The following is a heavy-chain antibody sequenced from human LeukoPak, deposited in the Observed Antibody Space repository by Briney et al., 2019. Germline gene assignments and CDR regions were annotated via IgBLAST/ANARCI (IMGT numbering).Heavy chain of an antibody. J-gene: IGHJ6*02. Sequence: NPSETLSLTCTVSGGSISSYYWSWIRQPAGKGLEWIGRIYTSGSTNYNPSLKSRVTMSVDTSKSQFSLKLSSVTAADTAVYYCARDWVDYDIFLMDVWGQGTTVTVSS. V-gene: IGHV4-4*07. D-gene: IGHD3-9*01. CDR2: IYTSGST. CDR3: ARDWVDYDIFLMDV. CDR1: GGSISSYY.